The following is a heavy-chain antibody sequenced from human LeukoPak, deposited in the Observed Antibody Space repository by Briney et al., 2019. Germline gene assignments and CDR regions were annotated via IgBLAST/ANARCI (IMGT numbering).Heavy chain of an antibody. D-gene: IGHD3-16*01. J-gene: IGHJ4*02. CDR1: GFTFSSYA. CDR2: ISYDGSNK. V-gene: IGHV3-30*04. CDR3: AREGGRYFDY. Sequence: PGGSLRLSCAASGFTFSSYAMHWVRQALGKGLEWVAVISYDGSNKYYADSVKGRFTISRDNSKNTLYLQMNSLRAEDTAVYYCAREGGRYFDYWGQGTLVTVSS.